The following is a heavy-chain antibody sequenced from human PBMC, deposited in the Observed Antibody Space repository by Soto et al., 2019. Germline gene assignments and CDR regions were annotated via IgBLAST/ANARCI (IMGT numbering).Heavy chain of an antibody. CDR3: ATGPHCSSTSCYQYPDPRYDH. Sequence: GASVKVSCKVSGYTLTELSMHWVRQAPGKGLEWMGGFDPEDGETIYAQKFQGRVTMTEDTSTDTAYMELSSLRSEDTAVYYCATGPHCSSTSCYQYPDPRYDHWGQGTLVTVSS. J-gene: IGHJ5*02. V-gene: IGHV1-24*01. D-gene: IGHD2-2*01. CDR1: GYTLTELS. CDR2: FDPEDGET.